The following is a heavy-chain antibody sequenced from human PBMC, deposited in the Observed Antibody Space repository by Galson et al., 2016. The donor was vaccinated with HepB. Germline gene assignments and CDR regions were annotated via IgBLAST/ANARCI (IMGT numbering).Heavy chain of an antibody. J-gene: IGHJ4*02. D-gene: IGHD4-17*01. V-gene: IGHV6-1*01. CDR2: TYYRSKWYN. CDR3: ARQYGTYFAY. Sequence: CAISGDSVSSHSAAWHWIRQSPSRGLEWLERTYYRSKWYNDYTVSVRGRITINPDTSKNQFSLQLNSVTPEDTAVYYCARQYGTYFAYWGRGTLVTVSS. CDR1: GDSVSSHSAA.